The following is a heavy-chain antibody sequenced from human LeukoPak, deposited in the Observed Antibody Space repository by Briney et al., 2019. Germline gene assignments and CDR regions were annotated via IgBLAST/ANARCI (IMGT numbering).Heavy chain of an antibody. V-gene: IGHV4-39*01. CDR2: IYYSGST. J-gene: IGHJ4*02. CDR1: GASISRGSYH. Sequence: PSETLSLTCIVSGASISRGSYHWGWIRQPPEKGLEWIGIIYYSGSTYYNPSLKSRLTKSVDTSKNQFSLKLSSVTAADTAVYYCARLSGYDFWSGGGFFDYWGQGILVAVSS. CDR3: ARLSGYDFWSGGGFFDY. D-gene: IGHD3-3*01.